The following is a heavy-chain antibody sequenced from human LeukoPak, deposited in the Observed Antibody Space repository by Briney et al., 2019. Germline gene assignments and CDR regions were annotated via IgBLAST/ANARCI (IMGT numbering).Heavy chain of an antibody. Sequence: SVKVSCKASGGTFSSYVISWVRQAPGQGLEWMGRIIPILGIANYAQKFQGRVTITADKSTSTAYMELSGLRSEDTAVYYCASPPADYYDSRDYFDYWGQGTLVTVSS. CDR2: IIPILGIA. D-gene: IGHD3-22*01. CDR3: ASPPADYYDSRDYFDY. CDR1: GGTFSSYV. J-gene: IGHJ4*02. V-gene: IGHV1-69*04.